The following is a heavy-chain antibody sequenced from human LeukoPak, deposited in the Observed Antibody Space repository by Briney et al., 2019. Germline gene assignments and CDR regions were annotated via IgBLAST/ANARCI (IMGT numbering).Heavy chain of an antibody. CDR2: ISNNGGYT. V-gene: IGHV3-23*01. D-gene: IGHD3-9*01. J-gene: IGHJ4*02. Sequence: GGSLRLSCAASGFTFSSSAMSWVRQAPGKGLEWVSAISNNGGYTYYADSVQDRFTISRDNSKSTLCLQMNSLRAEDTAVYYCAREPAGYAFFEDWGQGTLVTVSS. CDR3: AREPAGYAFFED. CDR1: GFTFSSSA.